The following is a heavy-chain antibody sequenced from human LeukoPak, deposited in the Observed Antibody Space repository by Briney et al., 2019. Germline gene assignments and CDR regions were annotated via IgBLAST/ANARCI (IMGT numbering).Heavy chain of an antibody. CDR1: GGSFINYG. J-gene: IGHJ4*02. D-gene: IGHD3-22*01. CDR3: ARDYYDSSGYYSGAFDY. Sequence: SVKVSCKAAGGSFINYGISWVRQAPGQGLEWMGRIIPILDVPNYAQKFQGRVTITADKSTNTAYMELSSLRSEDTAVYYCARDYYDSSGYYSGAFDYWGQGTLVTVSS. CDR2: IIPILDVP. V-gene: IGHV1-69*04.